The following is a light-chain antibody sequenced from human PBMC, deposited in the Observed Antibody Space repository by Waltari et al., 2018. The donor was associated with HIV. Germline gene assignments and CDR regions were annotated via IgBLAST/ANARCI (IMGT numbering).Light chain of an antibody. V-gene: IGKV1-39*01. CDR1: QKINKY. J-gene: IGKJ3*01. Sequence: DIQMTQSPSALSASVVDTVTITCRASQKINKYLNWYRKPVGTAPKLRVYVAWKIQSGVPERFSGSGSGSEYSLTISNLQSEDFASYFCKQSYGAPFTFGPGSMV. CDR2: VAW. CDR3: KQSYGAPFT.